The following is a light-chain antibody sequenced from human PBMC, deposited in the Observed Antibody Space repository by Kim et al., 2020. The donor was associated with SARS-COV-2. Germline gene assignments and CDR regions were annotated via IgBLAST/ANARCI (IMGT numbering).Light chain of an antibody. Sequence: QSALTQPASVSGSPGQSITISCTGTSSDVGGYNYVSWYQQHPGKAPKLMIYDVSNRPSGVSNRFSGSKPGNTASLTISGLQAEDEADYYCSSYTSSSTLFGGGTQLTVL. CDR2: DVS. CDR3: SSYTSSSTL. V-gene: IGLV2-14*03. CDR1: SSDVGGYNY. J-gene: IGLJ2*01.